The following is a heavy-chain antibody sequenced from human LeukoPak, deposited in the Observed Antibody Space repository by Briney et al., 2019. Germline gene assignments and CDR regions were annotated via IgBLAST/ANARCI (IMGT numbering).Heavy chain of an antibody. CDR1: GGSISSYY. J-gene: IGHJ4*02. D-gene: IGHD6-13*01. CDR3: ARVFSDSSSWYVVY. V-gene: IGHV4-59*01. CDR2: IYYSGST. Sequence: KPSETPSLTCTVSGGSISSYYWSWIRQPPGKGLEWIGYIYYSGSTNYNPSLKSRVTISVDTSKNQFSLKLSSVTAADTAVYYCARVFSDSSSWYVVYWGQGTLVTVSS.